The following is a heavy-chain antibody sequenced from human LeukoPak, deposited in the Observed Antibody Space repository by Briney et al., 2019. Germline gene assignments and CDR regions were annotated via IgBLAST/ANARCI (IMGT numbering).Heavy chain of an antibody. J-gene: IGHJ6*03. CDR2: ISDSGST. CDR3: ARVIMSSLYYYYMDV. CDR1: GGSISSFY. V-gene: IGHV4-59*01. D-gene: IGHD3-3*01. Sequence: SETLSLTCTVSGGSISSFYWSWIRQPPGKGLEWIGYISDSGSTNYNPSLKSRVTISVDTPKNKFSLKLSSVTAADTAVYYCARVIMSSLYYYYMDVWGKGTTVTVSS.